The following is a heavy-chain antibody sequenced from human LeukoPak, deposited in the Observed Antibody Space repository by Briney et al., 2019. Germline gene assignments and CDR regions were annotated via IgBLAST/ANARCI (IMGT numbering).Heavy chain of an antibody. CDR2: IYYSGST. CDR1: GDSFSSYY. CDR3: ARAPYTSVQILIDY. D-gene: IGHD2/OR15-2a*01. J-gene: IGHJ4*02. Sequence: SETLSLTCTVSGDSFSSYYWSSIRQPPGKGLEWIGFIYYSGSTNYNPSLKSRVTTSVDTSKNQFSLKLTSVTAADTAVYYCARAPYTSVQILIDYWGQGTLVTVSS. V-gene: IGHV4-59*01.